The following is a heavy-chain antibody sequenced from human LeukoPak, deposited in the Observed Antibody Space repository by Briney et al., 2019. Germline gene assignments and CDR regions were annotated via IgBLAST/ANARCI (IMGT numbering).Heavy chain of an antibody. CDR3: ATVFYGDFWFDY. Sequence: GGSLRLSCAASGFTFSSYSMNWVRQAPGKGLEWVSYTSGSGTTIYYADSVKGRFTISRDNANNSLYLQMNSLRDEDTAAYYCATVFYGDFWFDYWGQGTLVTVSS. V-gene: IGHV3-48*02. D-gene: IGHD4-17*01. CDR1: GFTFSSYS. CDR2: TSGSGTTI. J-gene: IGHJ4*02.